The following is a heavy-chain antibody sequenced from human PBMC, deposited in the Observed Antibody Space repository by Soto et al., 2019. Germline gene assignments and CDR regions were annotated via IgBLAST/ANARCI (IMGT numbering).Heavy chain of an antibody. CDR1: GFTFSRYW. V-gene: IGHV3-7*01. Sequence: VGSLRLSCAASGFTFSRYWMNWVRQAPGKGLEWVANIKQDGTEKNYVDSVKGRFTISRDNARKSLYLKMDSLRAEDTAVYFCARGDTPMITGMDSFDIWGQGTMVTVSS. D-gene: IGHD5-18*01. CDR3: ARGDTPMITGMDSFDI. J-gene: IGHJ3*02. CDR2: IKQDGTEK.